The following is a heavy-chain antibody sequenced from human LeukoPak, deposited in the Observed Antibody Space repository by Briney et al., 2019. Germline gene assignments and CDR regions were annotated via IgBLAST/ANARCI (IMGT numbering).Heavy chain of an antibody. CDR2: ISAYNGNT. V-gene: IGHV1-18*01. CDR1: GYTFTSYA. D-gene: IGHD3-10*01. CDR3: ARAVFSGLNYYGSGSYYSPTLYYYMDV. J-gene: IGHJ6*03. Sequence: ASVKVSCKASGYTFTSYAMHWVRQAPGQGLEWMGWISAYNGNTNYAQKLQGRVTMTTDTSTSTAYMELRSLRSDDTAVYYCARAVFSGLNYYGSGSYYSPTLYYYMDVWGKGTTVTVSS.